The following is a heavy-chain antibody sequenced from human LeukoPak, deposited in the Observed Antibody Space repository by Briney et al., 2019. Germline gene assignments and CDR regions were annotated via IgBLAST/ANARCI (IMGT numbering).Heavy chain of an antibody. D-gene: IGHD2-15*01. CDR3: AKGTGGNCYNAVDI. J-gene: IGHJ3*02. CDR1: GFTFSSYV. V-gene: IGHV3-23*01. CDR2: ISGSGGST. Sequence: GGSLRLSCAASGFTFSSYVMSWVRQAPGKGLEWVSAISGSGGSTYYADSVEGRFTISRDNSKNTLYLQMNSLRVEDTAVYYCAKGTGGNCYNAVDIWGQGTMVTVSS.